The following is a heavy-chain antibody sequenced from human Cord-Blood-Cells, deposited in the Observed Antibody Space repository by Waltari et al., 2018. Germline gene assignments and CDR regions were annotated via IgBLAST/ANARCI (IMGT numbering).Heavy chain of an antibody. V-gene: IGHV4-39*01. Sequence: GLVKPSETLSLTCTVSGGSISSSSYYWGWIRQPPGKGLEWIGSIYYSGSTYYNPSLKSRVTISVDTSKNQFSLKLSSVTAADTAVYYCVHYDFTRGDYFDYWGQGTLVTVSS. CDR3: VHYDFTRGDYFDY. D-gene: IGHD3-22*01. J-gene: IGHJ4*02. CDR1: GGSISSSSYY. CDR2: IYYSGST.